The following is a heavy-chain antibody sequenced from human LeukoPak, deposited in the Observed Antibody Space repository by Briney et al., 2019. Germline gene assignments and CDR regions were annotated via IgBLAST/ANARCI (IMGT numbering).Heavy chain of an antibody. V-gene: IGHV4-4*07. D-gene: IGHD2-2*01. CDR3: ARGGPRTYCSSTSCYPPDAFDI. CDR2: IYTSGST. J-gene: IGHJ3*02. CDR1: GGSISSYY. Sequence: SETLSLTCTVPGGSISSYYWSWIRQPAGKGLEWIGRIYTSGSTNYNPSLKSRVTMSVDTSKNQFSLKLSSVTAADTAVYYCARGGPRTYCSSTSCYPPDAFDIWGQGTMVTVSS.